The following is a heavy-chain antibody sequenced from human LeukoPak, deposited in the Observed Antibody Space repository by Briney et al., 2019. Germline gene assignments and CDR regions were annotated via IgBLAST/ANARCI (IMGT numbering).Heavy chain of an antibody. CDR1: GFTFSSYW. D-gene: IGHD3-16*02. Sequence: GGSLRPSCAASGFTFSSYWMSWVRQAPGKGLEWVANIKQDGSEKYYVDSVKGRFTISRDNAKNSLYLQMNSLRAEDTAVYYCARVNDYVWGSYRPPSFDYWGQGTLVTVSS. CDR2: IKQDGSEK. CDR3: ARVNDYVWGSYRPPSFDY. V-gene: IGHV3-7*03. J-gene: IGHJ4*02.